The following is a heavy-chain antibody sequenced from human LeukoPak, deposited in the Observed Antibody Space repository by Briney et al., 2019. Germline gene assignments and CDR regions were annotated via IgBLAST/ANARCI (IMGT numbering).Heavy chain of an antibody. V-gene: IGHV3-48*04. CDR1: GFAFSGYS. D-gene: IGHD3-3*01. J-gene: IGHJ6*03. Sequence: GGSLRLSCAASGFAFSGYSMNWVRQAPGKGLEWVSYISGSSGTIYNADSVTGRFTISRDNAKNSLYLQMNSLRAEDTALYYCARGQGDFWSGSYYYYYMDVWGKGTTVTVSS. CDR3: ARGQGDFWSGSYYYYYMDV. CDR2: ISGSSGTI.